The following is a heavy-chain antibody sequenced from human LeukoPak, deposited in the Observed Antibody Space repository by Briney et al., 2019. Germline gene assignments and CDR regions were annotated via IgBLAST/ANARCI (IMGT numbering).Heavy chain of an antibody. V-gene: IGHV3-23*01. CDR3: AKDLDSSGYYYYFDY. J-gene: IGHJ4*02. Sequence: GGSLRLSCAASGFTFSSYAMSWVRQALGKGLEWVSAISGSGGSTYYADSVKGRFTISRDNSKNTLYLQMNSLRAEDTAVYYCAKDLDSSGYYYYFDYWGQGTLVTVSS. CDR2: ISGSGGST. CDR1: GFTFSSYA. D-gene: IGHD3-22*01.